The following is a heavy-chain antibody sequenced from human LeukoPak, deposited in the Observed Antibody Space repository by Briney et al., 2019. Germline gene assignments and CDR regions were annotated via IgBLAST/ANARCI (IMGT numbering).Heavy chain of an antibody. CDR3: AKDSGSSFDY. J-gene: IGHJ4*02. Sequence: SLRLSCAASGFTFDDYAMHWVRQAPGKGLEWVSGISWNSGSIGYADSVKGRFTISRDNAKNSLYLQMNSLRAEDMALYYCAKDSGSSFDYWGRGTLVTVSS. D-gene: IGHD6-6*01. V-gene: IGHV3-9*03. CDR2: ISWNSGSI. CDR1: GFTFDDYA.